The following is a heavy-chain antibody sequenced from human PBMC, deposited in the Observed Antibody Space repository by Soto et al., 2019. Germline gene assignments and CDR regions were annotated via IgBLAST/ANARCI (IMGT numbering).Heavy chain of an antibody. D-gene: IGHD3-22*01. CDR2: IYQSGTT. CDR3: ARDSSGRHDY. J-gene: IGHJ4*02. Sequence: SETLSLTCSVSGGSVRSGSYYWTWIRQPPGKGLEWIGYIYQSGTTNYNASLKSRVTISIDTSKSQFFLKLNSVTAADTAVYYCARDSSGRHDYWGRGTLVTVSS. V-gene: IGHV4-61*01. CDR1: GGSVRSGSYY.